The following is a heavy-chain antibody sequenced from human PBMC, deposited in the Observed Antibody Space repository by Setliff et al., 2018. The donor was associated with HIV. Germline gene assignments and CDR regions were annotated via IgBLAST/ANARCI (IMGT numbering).Heavy chain of an antibody. Sequence: PSETLSLTCTVSGASIVTTDHYWGWVRQAPGKGLEWVGSAYYGADRYYNPSLKSRLTLSVDTSKNQFSLKMHSVTAADTSLYYCSRHGTYYNLFDYWGQGRPVTVSS. D-gene: IGHD3-10*01. CDR3: SRHGTYYNLFDY. CDR1: GASIVTTDHY. V-gene: IGHV4-39*01. CDR2: AYYGADR. J-gene: IGHJ4*02.